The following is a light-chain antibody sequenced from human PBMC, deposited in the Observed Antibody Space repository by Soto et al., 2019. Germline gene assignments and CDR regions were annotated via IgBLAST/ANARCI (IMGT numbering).Light chain of an antibody. J-gene: IGLJ1*01. CDR2: GVT. CDR1: HNDIGTYDY. Sequence: QSVLTQPTSVSGSPGQSITISCTGNHNDIGTYDYVSWYQQHPGRAPRLLIHGVTTRPSGISDRFSASKSGLTASLTISGLQPEDEADYYCSLFTSKRIYVFGPGTKVTVL. V-gene: IGLV2-14*03. CDR3: SLFTSKRIYV.